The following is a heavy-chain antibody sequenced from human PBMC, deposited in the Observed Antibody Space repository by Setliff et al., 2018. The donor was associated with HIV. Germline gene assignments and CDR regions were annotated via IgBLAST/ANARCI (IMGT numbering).Heavy chain of an antibody. D-gene: IGHD2-15*01. Sequence: PSETLSLTCIVSGVSTISSSSSYYWGWIRQPPGKGLEWIGYISHSGITYYNPSLKSRVTISVDTSKNHFSLRLMYVTAADTAVYYCARVLTVGDCSAGSCYSRAYYYYHMDVWGKGTAVTVSS. V-gene: IGHV4-39*02. CDR2: ISHSGIT. CDR3: ARVLTVGDCSAGSCYSRAYYYYHMDV. J-gene: IGHJ6*03. CDR1: GVSTISSSSSYY.